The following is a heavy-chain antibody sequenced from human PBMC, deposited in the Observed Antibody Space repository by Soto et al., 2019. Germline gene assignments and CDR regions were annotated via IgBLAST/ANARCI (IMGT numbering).Heavy chain of an antibody. CDR1: GFTFSSYS. V-gene: IGHV3-21*01. D-gene: IGHD3-10*01. J-gene: IGHJ4*02. CDR2: ISSSSSYI. Sequence: VQLVESGGGLVKPGGSLRLSCAASGFTFSSYSMNWVRQAPGKGLEWVSSISSSSSYIYYADSVKGRFTISRDNAKNSLYLQMNSLRAEDTAVYYCARIYGSGSYSTGHFDYWGQGTLVTVSS. CDR3: ARIYGSGSYSTGHFDY.